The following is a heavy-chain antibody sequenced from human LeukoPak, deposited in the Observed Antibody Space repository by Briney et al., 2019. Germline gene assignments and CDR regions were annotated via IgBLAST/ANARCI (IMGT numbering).Heavy chain of an antibody. CDR2: ITSSSSAI. Sequence: GGSLRLSCAASGSTFSTYSMNWVRQAPGKGLEWIPYITSSSSAIYYTDSVKGRFTVSRDNAKNSLYLQMNSLRAEDTAVYYCARDNRGYDYWGQGTLVTVSS. CDR3: ARDNRGYDY. D-gene: IGHD5-12*01. V-gene: IGHV3-48*04. CDR1: GSTFSTYS. J-gene: IGHJ4*02.